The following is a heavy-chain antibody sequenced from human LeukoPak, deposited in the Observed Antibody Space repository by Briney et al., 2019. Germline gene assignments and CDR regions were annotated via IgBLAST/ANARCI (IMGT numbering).Heavy chain of an antibody. D-gene: IGHD3-10*01. CDR1: GYTFTSYG. V-gene: IGHV1-18*01. Sequence: ASVKVSCKASGYTFTSYGISWVRQAPGQGLEWMGWISAYNGNTNYAQKFQGRVTITADESTSTAYMELSSLRSEDTAVYYCASNLPQTTMVRGVIHYYYYMDVWGKGTTVTISS. CDR3: ASNLPQTTMVRGVIHYYYYMDV. J-gene: IGHJ6*03. CDR2: ISAYNGNT.